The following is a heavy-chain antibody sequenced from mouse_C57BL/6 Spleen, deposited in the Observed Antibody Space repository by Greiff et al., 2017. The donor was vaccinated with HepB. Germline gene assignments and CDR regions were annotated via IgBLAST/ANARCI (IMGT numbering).Heavy chain of an antibody. Sequence: VQLQQPGTELVKPGASVKLSCKASGYTFTGYWMHWVKQRPGQGLEWIGNINPSNGGTNYNEKFKSKATLTVDKSSSTAYMQLSSLTSEDSAVYYCARGGILRSYYFDYWGQGTTLTVSS. CDR1: GYTFTGYW. V-gene: IGHV1-53*01. CDR2: INPSNGGT. CDR3: ARGGILRSYYFDY. D-gene: IGHD1-1*01. J-gene: IGHJ2*01.